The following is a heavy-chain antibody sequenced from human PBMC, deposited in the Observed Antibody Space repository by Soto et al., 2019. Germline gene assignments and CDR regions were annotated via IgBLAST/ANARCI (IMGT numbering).Heavy chain of an antibody. CDR3: ARDTGSGSYYYSGMDV. CDR2: MSYSGST. CDR1: GGSISSYY. D-gene: IGHD1-26*01. Sequence: NPSETLFLTCTVSGGSISSYYWSWIRQPPGKGLEWIAYMSYSGSTKYNPSLKSRVTISVDTSKNQCSLKLSSVTAADTAVYYCARDTGSGSYYYSGMDVWGQGTTVTVSS. V-gene: IGHV4-59*01. J-gene: IGHJ6*02.